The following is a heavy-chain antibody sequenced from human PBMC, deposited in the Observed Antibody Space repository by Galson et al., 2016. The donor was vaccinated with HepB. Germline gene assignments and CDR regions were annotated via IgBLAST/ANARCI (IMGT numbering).Heavy chain of an antibody. Sequence: TLSLTCAVSGGSISSGGYSWSWIRQPPGKGLQWIGYIIHSGSTDYNSSLKSRVTISLDRSKNQFSLKLNPVTAADTAMYYCARAPKLGIRVGCWYFDLWGRGTLVTVSS. CDR1: GGSISSGGYS. V-gene: IGHV4-30-2*01. D-gene: IGHD7-27*01. J-gene: IGHJ2*01. CDR3: ARAPKLGIRVGCWYFDL. CDR2: IIHSGST.